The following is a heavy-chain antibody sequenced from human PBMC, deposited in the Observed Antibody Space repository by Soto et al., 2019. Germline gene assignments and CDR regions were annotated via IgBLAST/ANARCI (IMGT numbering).Heavy chain of an antibody. J-gene: IGHJ4*02. D-gene: IGHD3-3*01. CDR2: ISSSGSTI. V-gene: IGHV3-11*01. CDR3: ARDPSDYDFWSGPDY. CDR1: GFTFSDYY. Sequence: GGSLRLSCAASGFTFSDYYMSWIRQAPGKGLEWVSYISSSGSTIYYADSVKGRFTISRDNAKNSLYLQMNSLRAEDTAVYYCARDPSDYDFWSGPDYWGQGTLVTVSS.